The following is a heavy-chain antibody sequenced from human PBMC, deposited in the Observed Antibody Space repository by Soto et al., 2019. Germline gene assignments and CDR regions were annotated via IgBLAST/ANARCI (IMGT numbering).Heavy chain of an antibody. CDR3: ARVGYSYGYSPDALDI. J-gene: IGHJ3*02. CDR2: INPSGGST. Sequence: GASVKVSCKASGYTFTSYYMHWVRQAPGQGLEWMGIINPSGGSTSYAQKFQGRVTMTRDTSTSTVYMELSSLRSEDTAVYYCARVGYSYGYSPDALDIWGQGTMVTVSS. CDR1: GYTFTSYY. D-gene: IGHD5-18*01. V-gene: IGHV1-46*01.